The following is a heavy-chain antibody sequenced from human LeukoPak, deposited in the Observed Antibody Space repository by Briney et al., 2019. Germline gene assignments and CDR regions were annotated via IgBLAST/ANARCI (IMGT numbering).Heavy chain of an antibody. Sequence: GGSLRLSCAASGFTFSNYAMTWVRQAPGKGLEWVSVISGGGGSTYYADSVKGRFSISRDNSKNTLHLQMNSLRDEDTAVYYCAKGQGYNYGDSIDYWGQGTLVTVSS. V-gene: IGHV3-23*01. J-gene: IGHJ4*02. CDR2: ISGGGGST. CDR1: GFTFSNYA. CDR3: AKGQGYNYGDSIDY. D-gene: IGHD5-18*01.